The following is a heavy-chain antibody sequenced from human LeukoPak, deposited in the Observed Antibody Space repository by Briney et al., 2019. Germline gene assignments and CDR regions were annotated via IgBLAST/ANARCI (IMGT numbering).Heavy chain of an antibody. CDR1: GGSISSSSYY. D-gene: IGHD5-18*01. J-gene: IGHJ6*02. CDR2: IYYSGST. Sequence: SETLSLTRTVSGGSISSSSYYWGWIRQPPGKGLEWIGSIYYSGSTYYNPSLKSRVTISVDTSKNQFSLKLSSVTAADTAVYYCARLIVDTAMVGYYYYYGMDVWGQGTTVTVSS. V-gene: IGHV4-39*01. CDR3: ARLIVDTAMVGYYYYYGMDV.